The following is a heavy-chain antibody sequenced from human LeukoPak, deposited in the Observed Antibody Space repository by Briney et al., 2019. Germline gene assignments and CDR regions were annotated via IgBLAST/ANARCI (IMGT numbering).Heavy chain of an antibody. CDR3: ARDGRGSSSWYFDP. Sequence: PSETLSLTCTVSGGSISSYFWSWIRQPPGKGLEWIGYIYYSGSTNYNPSLKRRVTISVDPPKNQFSLKLSSVTAADTAVYYCARDGRGSSSWYFDPWGQGTLVTVSS. J-gene: IGHJ5*02. CDR2: IYYSGST. D-gene: IGHD6-13*01. CDR1: GGSISSYF. V-gene: IGHV4-59*01.